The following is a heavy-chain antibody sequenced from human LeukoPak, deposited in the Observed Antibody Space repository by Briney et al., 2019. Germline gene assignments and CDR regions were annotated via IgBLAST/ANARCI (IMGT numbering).Heavy chain of an antibody. D-gene: IGHD3-10*01. Sequence: ASVKASCKVSGYSLTELSMDWVRQAPGKGLEWMGGFDPEDGETLYAQKLQGRVTLTEDTSTDTAYMELSSLRSEDTAVYFCATSFMVRGSLDYWGQGTLVTVSS. CDR1: GYSLTELS. CDR2: FDPEDGET. J-gene: IGHJ4*02. CDR3: ATSFMVRGSLDY. V-gene: IGHV1-24*01.